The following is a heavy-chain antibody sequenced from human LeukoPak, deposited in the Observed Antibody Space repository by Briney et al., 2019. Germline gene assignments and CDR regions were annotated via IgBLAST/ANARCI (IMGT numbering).Heavy chain of an antibody. V-gene: IGHV3-7*01. D-gene: IGHD6-19*01. CDR2: IKQDGSEK. Sequence: GGSLRLSCAASGFTFSSYWMSWVRQAPGKGLEWVGNIKQDGSEKYYVDSVKGRFTISRDNAKNSLYLQMNSLRAEDTAVYYCASLLAVAGTDFDYWGQGTLVTVSS. CDR3: ASLLAVAGTDFDY. CDR1: GFTFSSYW. J-gene: IGHJ4*02.